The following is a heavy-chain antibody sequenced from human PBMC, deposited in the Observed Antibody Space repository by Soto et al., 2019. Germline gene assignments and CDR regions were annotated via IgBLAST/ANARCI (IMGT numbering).Heavy chain of an antibody. CDR2: IYYSGST. Sequence: QVQLQESGPGLVKPSQTLSLTCTVSGGSISSGGYYWSWIRQHPGKGLEWIGYIYYSGSTYYNPSLKSRVTISVDTSKNQFSLKLSSVTAADTAVYYCAREVLEDSDYYYYGMDVWGQGTTVTVSS. J-gene: IGHJ6*02. V-gene: IGHV4-31*03. D-gene: IGHD2-8*02. CDR3: AREVLEDSDYYYYGMDV. CDR1: GGSISSGGYY.